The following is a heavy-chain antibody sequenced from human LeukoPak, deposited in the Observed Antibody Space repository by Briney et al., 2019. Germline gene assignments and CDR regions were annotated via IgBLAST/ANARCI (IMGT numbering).Heavy chain of an antibody. CDR1: GGSISSSSYY. CDR2: IYYSGST. V-gene: IGHV4-39*01. D-gene: IGHD1-26*01. Sequence: PSETLSLTCTVSGGSISSSSYYWGWIRQPPGKGLEWIGSIYYSGSTYYNPSLKSRVTISVDTSKNQFSVKLSSVTAADTAVYYCARHLVGATLDYWGQGTLVTVSS. J-gene: IGHJ4*02. CDR3: ARHLVGATLDY.